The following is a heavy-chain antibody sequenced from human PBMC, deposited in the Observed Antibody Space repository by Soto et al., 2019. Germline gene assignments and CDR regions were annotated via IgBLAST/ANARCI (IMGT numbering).Heavy chain of an antibody. CDR1: EFSVSSSGVG. D-gene: IGHD5-12*01. CDR2: IYWGDDK. J-gene: IGHJ2*01. V-gene: IGHV2-5*02. CDR3: AHRRGLLATGQGWYFDF. Sequence: QITLKESGPTLVKPTQTLTLTCTCSEFSVSSSGVGVGWIRQPPGKALEWLALIYWGDDKRYSPSLKSRLTITKDTSNNQVFLTMTNLDPVDTATYYCAHRRGLLATGQGWYFDFWGRGTLVTVSS.